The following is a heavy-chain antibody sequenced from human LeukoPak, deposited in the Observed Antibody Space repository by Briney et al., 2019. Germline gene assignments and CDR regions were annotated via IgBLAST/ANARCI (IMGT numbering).Heavy chain of an antibody. D-gene: IGHD4-17*01. CDR3: AKDHEDYGDYVGWFDP. CDR1: GFTFSNYG. J-gene: IGHJ5*02. V-gene: IGHV3-33*06. Sequence: GGSLRLSCAASGFTFSNYGMHWVRQAPGKGLEWVAVIWYDGSNKYHADSVEGRFTISRDNSKNTLYLQMNSLRAEDTAVYYCAKDHEDYGDYVGWFDPWGQGTLVTVSS. CDR2: IWYDGSNK.